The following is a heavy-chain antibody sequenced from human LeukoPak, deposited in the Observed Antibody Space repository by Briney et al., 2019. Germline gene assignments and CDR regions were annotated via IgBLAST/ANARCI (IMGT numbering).Heavy chain of an antibody. CDR1: GGSFSGYY. CDR3: ARARRLYYYDSSYYFDY. V-gene: IGHV4-34*01. J-gene: IGHJ4*02. CDR2: INHSGST. Sequence: PSETLSLTCAVYGGSFSGYYWSWIRQPPGKGLEWIGEINHSGSTNYNPSLRSRVTISVDTSKNQFSLKLSSMTAADTAVYYCARARRLYYYDSSYYFDYWGQGTLVTVSS. D-gene: IGHD3-22*01.